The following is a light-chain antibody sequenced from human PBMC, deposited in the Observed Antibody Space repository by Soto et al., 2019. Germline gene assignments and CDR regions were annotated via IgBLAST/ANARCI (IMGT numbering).Light chain of an antibody. CDR2: DAS. CDR3: QQYTNWPPWT. Sequence: ILMTQSPATLSVSPGERATLSCRASQSVSNNLAWYQQKPGQAPRLLIYDASTRATGIPARFRGSGSGTEFTLTISGLESEDFAVYYCQQYTNWPPWTFGQGTKVEIK. CDR1: QSVSNN. J-gene: IGKJ1*01. V-gene: IGKV3-15*01.